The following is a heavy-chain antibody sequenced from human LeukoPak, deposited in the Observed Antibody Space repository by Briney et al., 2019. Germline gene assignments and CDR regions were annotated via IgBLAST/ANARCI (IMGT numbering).Heavy chain of an antibody. Sequence: NSSETLSLTCTVSGGSISSYYWSWIRQPAGKGLEWIGRIYTSGSTNYNPSLKSRVTMSVDTSKNQFSLRLSSVTAADTAVYYCARGGPSWHIVVVTAAFTRIGYFDYWGQGTLVTVSS. CDR2: IYTSGST. CDR1: GGSISSYY. J-gene: IGHJ4*02. D-gene: IGHD2-21*02. V-gene: IGHV4-4*07. CDR3: ARGGPSWHIVVVTAAFTRIGYFDY.